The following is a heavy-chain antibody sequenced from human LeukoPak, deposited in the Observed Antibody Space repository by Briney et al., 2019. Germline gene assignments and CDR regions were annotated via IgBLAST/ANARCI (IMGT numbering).Heavy chain of an antibody. D-gene: IGHD2-2*01. J-gene: IGHJ4*02. CDR1: GFTFGDYA. CDR3: ARICSSTDCLIPD. V-gene: IGHV3-30-3*01. CDR2: ISYDGSNK. Sequence: GGSLRLSCTASGFTFGDYAMHWVRQAPGKGLEWVAVISYDGSNKYYADSVKGRFTISRDNSKNTLYLQMNSLRDEDTAVYYCARICSSTDCLIPDWGQGTLVTVSS.